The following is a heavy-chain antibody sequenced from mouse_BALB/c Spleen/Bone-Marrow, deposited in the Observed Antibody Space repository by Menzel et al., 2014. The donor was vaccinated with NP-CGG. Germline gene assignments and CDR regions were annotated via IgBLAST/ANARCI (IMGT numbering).Heavy chain of an antibody. CDR3: ARIYGSSPFDY. J-gene: IGHJ2*01. V-gene: IGHV14-3*02. D-gene: IGHD1-1*01. CDR1: GFNIKDTY. Sequence: EVQLQQSGAELVKPGASVKLSCTASGFNIKDTYMHWVKQRPEQGLEWIGRIDPANGNTKYDPKFQGKATITADTSSNTAYLQLSSLTSEDTAVYYCARIYGSSPFDYWGQGTTLTVSS. CDR2: IDPANGNT.